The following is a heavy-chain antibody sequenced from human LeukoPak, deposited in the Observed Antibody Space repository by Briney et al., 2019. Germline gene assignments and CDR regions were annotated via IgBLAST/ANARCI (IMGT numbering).Heavy chain of an antibody. CDR2: IYHSGST. V-gene: IGHV4-38-2*02. CDR3: ARDGIVVVPAAHYYYGMDV. CDR1: GYSISSGYY. J-gene: IGHJ6*04. Sequence: SETLSLTCAVSGYSISSGYYWGWIRQPPGKGLEWIGSIYHSGSTYYNPSLKSRVTISVDTSKSQFSLKLSSVTAADTAVYYCARDGIVVVPAAHYYYGMDVWGKGTTVTVSS. D-gene: IGHD2-2*01.